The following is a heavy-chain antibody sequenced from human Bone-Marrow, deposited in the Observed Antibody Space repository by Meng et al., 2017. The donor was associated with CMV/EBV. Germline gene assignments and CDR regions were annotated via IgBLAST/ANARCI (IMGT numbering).Heavy chain of an antibody. Sequence: GESLKISCAASGFTFSSYAMSWVRQAPGKGLEWVSVIYSGGSSTYYADSVKGRFTISRDNSKNTLYLQMNSLRAEDTAVYYCAKDITIFGVVPYYYYGMDVWGQGTTVTVSS. CDR3: AKDITIFGVVPYYYYGMDV. J-gene: IGHJ6*02. D-gene: IGHD3-3*01. CDR1: GFTFSSYA. V-gene: IGHV3-23*03. CDR2: IYSGGSST.